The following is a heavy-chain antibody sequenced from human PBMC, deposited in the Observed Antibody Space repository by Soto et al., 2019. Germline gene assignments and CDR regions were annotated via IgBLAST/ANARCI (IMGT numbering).Heavy chain of an antibody. D-gene: IGHD5-12*01. CDR1: GGTFSSYA. V-gene: IGHV1-69*01. J-gene: IGHJ5*02. Sequence: QVQLVQSGAEVKKPGSSVKVSCKASGGTFSSYAISWVRQAPGQGLEWMGGIIPIFGTANYAQKFQGRVTITAGESPSTAYMELSSLRSEDTAVYYCARVSGRWLRFGRGWFDPWGQGTLVTVSS. CDR3: ARVSGRWLRFGRGWFDP. CDR2: IIPIFGTA.